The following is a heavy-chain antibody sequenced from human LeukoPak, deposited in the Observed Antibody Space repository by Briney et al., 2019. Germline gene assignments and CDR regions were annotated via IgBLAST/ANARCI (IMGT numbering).Heavy chain of an antibody. V-gene: IGHV3-48*01. D-gene: IGHD4-23*01. Sequence: GGSLRLSCAASGFIFRSYSMNWVRQAPGKGLEWVSYISSGGSTIYYADSVKGRFTISRDNAKDSLYLQMNSLRAEDTAVYYCAREGDYGGGWFDPWGQGTLVTVSS. CDR1: GFIFRSYS. J-gene: IGHJ5*02. CDR3: AREGDYGGGWFDP. CDR2: ISSGGSTI.